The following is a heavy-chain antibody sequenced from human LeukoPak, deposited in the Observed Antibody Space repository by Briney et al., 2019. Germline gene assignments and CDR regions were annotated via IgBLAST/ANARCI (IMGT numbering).Heavy chain of an antibody. CDR3: ARAVDTAMFYYMDV. V-gene: IGHV4-59*11. J-gene: IGHJ6*03. Sequence: SETLSLTCSVSGGSISSHYWSWIRQPPGKGLEWIGYIYYLGSTNYNPSLMSRVTISIDTSKTQFSLKLSSVAAADTVVYYCARAVDTAMFYYMDVWGKGTTVTVSS. D-gene: IGHD5-18*01. CDR2: IYYLGST. CDR1: GGSISSHY.